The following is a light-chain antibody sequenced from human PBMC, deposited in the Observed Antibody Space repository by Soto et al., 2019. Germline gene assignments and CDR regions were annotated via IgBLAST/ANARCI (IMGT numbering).Light chain of an antibody. V-gene: IGKV3-20*01. CDR3: QQYGSSAT. J-gene: IGKJ1*01. CDR1: QSVSSSS. CDR2: GAS. Sequence: EIVLTQSPGTLPLSPGERATLSCRASQSVSSSSLAWYQQKPGQAPRLLIYGASSRATGIPDRFSGSGSGTDFTLTISRLEPEDLAVYYCQQYGSSATFGQGTKVEIK.